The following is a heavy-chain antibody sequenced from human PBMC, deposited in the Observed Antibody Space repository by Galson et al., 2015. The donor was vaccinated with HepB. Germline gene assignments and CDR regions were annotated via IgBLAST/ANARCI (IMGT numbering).Heavy chain of an antibody. D-gene: IGHD1-26*01. Sequence: SLRLSCAASGFTFDTYAMSWVRQVPGRGLEWVSVISGSGVSTYYADSVKGRFTISRDNSKNTLFLQMDSLRAEDTAIYYCARDDERVGATTFDYWGQGTLVTVSS. V-gene: IGHV3-23*01. J-gene: IGHJ4*02. CDR3: ARDDERVGATTFDY. CDR2: ISGSGVST. CDR1: GFTFDTYA.